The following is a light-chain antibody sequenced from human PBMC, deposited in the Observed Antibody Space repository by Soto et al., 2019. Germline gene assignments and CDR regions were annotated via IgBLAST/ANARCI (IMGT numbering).Light chain of an antibody. CDR1: QSVSSN. CDR2: GAS. J-gene: IGKJ1*01. V-gene: IGKV3-15*01. Sequence: EIVMTQSPATLSVSPGERVTLSCRASQSVSSNLAWYQQKPGQAPRLLIYGASTRATGIPARFSGSGSGTDFTLTISSLEPEDFAVYYCQQRSNWPTFGQGTKVDI. CDR3: QQRSNWPT.